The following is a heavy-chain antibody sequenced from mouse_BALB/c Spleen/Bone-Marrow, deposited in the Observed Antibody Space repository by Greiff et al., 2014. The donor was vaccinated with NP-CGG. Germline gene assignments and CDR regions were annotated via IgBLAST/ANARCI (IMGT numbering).Heavy chain of an antibody. V-gene: IGHV14-3*02. J-gene: IGHJ2*01. Sequence: EVQLQQSGAELVKPGASVKLSCTVFGFNIKSTYIHWVKQRPEQGLEWIGWVDPANGNSKCDPRFQGKATITADSSSNTAYLQLSSLTSEDTAVYYCAVHYAYQCDYWGRGATVTVAS. D-gene: IGHD1-2*01. CDR2: VDPANGNS. CDR3: AVHYAYQCDY. CDR1: GFNIKSTY.